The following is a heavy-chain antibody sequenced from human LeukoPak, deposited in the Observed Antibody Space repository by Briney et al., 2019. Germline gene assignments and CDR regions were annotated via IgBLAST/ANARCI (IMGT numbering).Heavy chain of an antibody. CDR1: RFTFSSYA. CDR3: AKEGTPQVSTWYDL. CDR2: ISGSGGST. D-gene: IGHD3-10*01. V-gene: IGHV3-23*01. Sequence: PGGSLRLSCAASRFTFSSYAMSWVRQAPGKGLEWVSAISGSGGSTYYADSVKGRFIISRDNPRNTLYLQMNILRTEDTAVYYCAKEGTPQVSTWYDLWGQGTQVIVSS. J-gene: IGHJ5*02.